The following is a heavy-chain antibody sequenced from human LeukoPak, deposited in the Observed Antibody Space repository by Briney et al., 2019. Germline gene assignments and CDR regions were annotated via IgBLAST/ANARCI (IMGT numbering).Heavy chain of an antibody. CDR2: TSSSGSTI. CDR1: GFTFSDYY. D-gene: IGHD6-6*01. V-gene: IGHV3-11*04. CDR3: ARKKSVYRSSSSTYYYMDV. J-gene: IGHJ6*03. Sequence: GGSLRLSCAASGFTFSDYYMSWIRQAPGKGLEWVSYTSSSGSTIYYADSVKGRFTISRDNAKNSLYLQMNSLRAEDTAVYHCARKKSVYRSSSSTYYYMDVWGKGTTVTVSS.